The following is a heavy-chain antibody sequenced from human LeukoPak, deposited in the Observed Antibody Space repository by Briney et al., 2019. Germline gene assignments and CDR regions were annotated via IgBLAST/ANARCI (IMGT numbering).Heavy chain of an antibody. D-gene: IGHD6-19*01. CDR2: IYYSGST. V-gene: IGHV4-31*03. CDR1: GGSISSGGYS. CDR3: VGAVAGTAIDY. Sequence: SETLSLTCTVSGGSISSGGYSWSWIRQRPGKGLEWIGYIYYSGSTYYNPSLKSRVTISVDTSKNQFSLKLSSVTAADTAVYYCVGAVAGTAIDYWGQGTLVTVSS. J-gene: IGHJ4*02.